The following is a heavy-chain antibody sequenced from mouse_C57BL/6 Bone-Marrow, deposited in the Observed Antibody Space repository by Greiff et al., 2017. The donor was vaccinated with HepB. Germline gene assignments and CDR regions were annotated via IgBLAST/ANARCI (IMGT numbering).Heavy chain of an antibody. CDR1: GFTFTDYY. Sequence: EVKLMESGGGLVQPGGSLSLSCAASGFTFTDYYMSWVRQPPGKALEWLGFIRNKANGYTTEYSASVKGRFTISRDNSQSILYLQMNALRDEASATYYCARDNYGSSVAYWGQGTLVTVSA. CDR2: IRNKANGYTT. CDR3: ARDNYGSSVAY. V-gene: IGHV7-3*01. D-gene: IGHD1-1*01. J-gene: IGHJ3*01.